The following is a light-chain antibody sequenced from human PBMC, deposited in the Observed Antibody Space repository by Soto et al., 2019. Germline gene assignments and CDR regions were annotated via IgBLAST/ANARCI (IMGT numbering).Light chain of an antibody. J-gene: IGKJ2*01. CDR3: HQYNDLQYP. V-gene: IGKV1-5*03. CDR1: QRIGSW. Sequence: DIQMTQSPSTLSASVGDGVTITCRASQRIGSWLAWYQQKPWKAPKLLIYKATNLQSGVPSRFSGSGSGTDFSLTISSLQPVDSATYFYHQYNDLQYPFGPGTKLEI. CDR2: KAT.